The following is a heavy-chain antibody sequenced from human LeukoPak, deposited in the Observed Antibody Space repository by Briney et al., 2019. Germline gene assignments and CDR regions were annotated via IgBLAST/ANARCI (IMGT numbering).Heavy chain of an antibody. D-gene: IGHD2-15*01. CDR1: GYTLTELS. CDR2: INPNSGGT. V-gene: IGHV1-2*02. CDR3: ARGGVVVVVVAATLADDDAFDI. Sequence: ASVKVSCKVSGYTLTELSMHWVRQAPGQGLEWMGWINPNSGGTNYAQKFQGRVTMTRDTSISTAYMELSRLRSDDTAVYYCARGGVVVVVVAATLADDDAFDIWGQGTMVTVSS. J-gene: IGHJ3*02.